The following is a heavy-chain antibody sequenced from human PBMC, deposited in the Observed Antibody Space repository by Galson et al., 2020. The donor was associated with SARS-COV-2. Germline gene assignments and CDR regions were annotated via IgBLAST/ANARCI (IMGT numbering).Heavy chain of an antibody. J-gene: IGHJ4*02. D-gene: IGHD2-21*01. CDR3: ARKTCRGACFSGYYFDY. V-gene: IGHV3-53*01. Sequence: GESLKISCAASGFSVSSNYMNWVRQAPGKGLEWVSVIYSGGTRYYADSVKGRFTVSRDSSKNTLYLQMSSLRAEDTAVYYCARKTCRGACFSGYYFDYWGQGTLVTVSS. CDR1: GFSVSSNY. CDR2: IYSGGTR.